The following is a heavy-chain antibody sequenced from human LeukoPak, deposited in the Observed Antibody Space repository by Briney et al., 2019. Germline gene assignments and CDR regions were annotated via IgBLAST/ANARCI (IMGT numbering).Heavy chain of an antibody. CDR3: ARGVPAARFDP. CDR2: INHSGST. D-gene: IGHD2-2*01. Sequence: SETLSLTCAVYGGSFSGYYWSWIRQPPGKGLEWIGEINHSGSTNYNPSLKSRVTISVDTSKNQFSLKLSSVTAADTAVYYCARGVPAARFDPWGQGTLVTVSS. CDR1: GGSFSGYY. V-gene: IGHV4-34*01. J-gene: IGHJ5*02.